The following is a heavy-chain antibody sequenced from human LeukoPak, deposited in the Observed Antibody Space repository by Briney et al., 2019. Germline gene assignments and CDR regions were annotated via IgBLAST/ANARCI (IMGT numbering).Heavy chain of an antibody. Sequence: SETLSLTCTVSGAPISSQYWGWIRKPPGKGLEWIGSFYYSGTNYNPSLESRVTISVDTSNNQFSLSVSSVTAADTAVYYCTRVSYYGTQPPDWGQGTLVTVSS. J-gene: IGHJ4*02. CDR1: GAPISSQY. CDR3: TRVSYYGTQPPD. CDR2: FYYSGT. D-gene: IGHD3-10*01. V-gene: IGHV4-59*11.